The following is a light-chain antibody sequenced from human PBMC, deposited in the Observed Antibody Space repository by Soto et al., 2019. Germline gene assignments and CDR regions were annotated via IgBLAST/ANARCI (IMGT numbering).Light chain of an antibody. CDR3: QQRSNWPHIT. CDR2: GAS. J-gene: IGKJ5*01. Sequence: EIVMTQSPATLSVSPGEGVTLSCRASQTVPSRIAWYQQKPGQAPSLLIYGASTRATGVPDRFSGSGSGTDFTLTISSLEPEDLAVYYCQQRSNWPHITFGQGTRLEIK. CDR1: QTVPSR. V-gene: IGKV3-15*01.